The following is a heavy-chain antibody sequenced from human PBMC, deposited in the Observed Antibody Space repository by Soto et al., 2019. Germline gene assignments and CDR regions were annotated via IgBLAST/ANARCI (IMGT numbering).Heavy chain of an antibody. V-gene: IGHV1-3*01. CDR3: ARQQWLLNNWFDP. Sequence: GASVKVSCKASGYTFTSYAMHWVRQAPGQRLEWMGWINAGNGNTKYSQKFQGRVTITRDTSASTAYMELSSLRSEDTAVYYCARQQWLLNNWFDPWGQGTMVTVSS. CDR1: GYTFTSYA. CDR2: INAGNGNT. J-gene: IGHJ5*02. D-gene: IGHD6-19*01.